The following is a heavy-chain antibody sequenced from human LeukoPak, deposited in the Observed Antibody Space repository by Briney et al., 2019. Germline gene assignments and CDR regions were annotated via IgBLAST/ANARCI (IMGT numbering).Heavy chain of an antibody. D-gene: IGHD3-22*01. CDR1: GYSFANYW. CDR3: ARRLRHYYDSSGYSTPYYFDY. J-gene: IGHJ4*02. CDR2: IYPSDSQT. V-gene: IGHV5-51*01. Sequence: GESLKIPLKGSGYSFANYWIRWVRQMPGKGLEWMGIIYPSDSQTRYSPSFQGQVTISVDKSISTAFLQWSSLQASDTAIYYCARRLRHYYDSSGYSTPYYFDYWGQGTLVTVSS.